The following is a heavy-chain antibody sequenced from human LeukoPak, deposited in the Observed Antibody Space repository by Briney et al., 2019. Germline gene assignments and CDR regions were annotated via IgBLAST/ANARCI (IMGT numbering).Heavy chain of an antibody. D-gene: IGHD6-13*01. CDR1: GYTFTSYG. V-gene: IGHV1-18*01. J-gene: IGHJ3*01. CDR2: ISAYNGNT. CDR3: ARGGIVAAGIINNHDAFDV. Sequence: GASVKVSCKASGYTFTSYGISWVRQAPGQGLEWMGWISAYNGNTNYAQKLQGRVTMTTDTSTSTAYMELRSLRSEDTAVYYCARGGIVAAGIINNHDAFDVWGLGTMVTVSS.